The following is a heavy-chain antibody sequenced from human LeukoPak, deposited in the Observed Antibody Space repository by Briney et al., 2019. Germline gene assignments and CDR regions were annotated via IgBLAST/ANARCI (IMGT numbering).Heavy chain of an antibody. CDR3: ARDKSGYCSSTSCYDDGNWFDP. J-gene: IGHJ5*02. V-gene: IGHV3-21*01. CDR1: GFTFGSYT. Sequence: GGSLRLSCVASGFTFGSYTMTWVRQAPGKGLEWVSSISAISSYIYYPDSVKGRFTISRDNAKNSLYLQMNSLGAEDTAVYYCARDKSGYCSSTSCYDDGNWFDPWGQGTLVTVSS. D-gene: IGHD2-2*01. CDR2: ISAISSYI.